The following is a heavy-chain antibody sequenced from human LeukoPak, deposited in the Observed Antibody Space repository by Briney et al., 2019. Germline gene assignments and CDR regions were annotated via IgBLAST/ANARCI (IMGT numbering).Heavy chain of an antibody. J-gene: IGHJ4*02. Sequence: GGSLRLSCAASGFPFNAYWMTWVRQAPGKGLEWVSVIYSGGSTYYADSVKGRFTISRDNSKNTLYLQMNSLRAEDTAVYYCARDRESHYDFWSGYLFYWGQGTLITVSS. CDR2: IYSGGST. CDR1: GFPFNAYW. D-gene: IGHD3-3*01. CDR3: ARDRESHYDFWSGYLFY. V-gene: IGHV3-53*01.